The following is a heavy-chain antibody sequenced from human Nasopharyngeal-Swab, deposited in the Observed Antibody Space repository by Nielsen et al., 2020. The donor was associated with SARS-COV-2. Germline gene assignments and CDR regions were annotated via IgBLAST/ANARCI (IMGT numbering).Heavy chain of an antibody. CDR2: INHSGST. J-gene: IGHJ4*02. V-gene: IGHV4-34*01. D-gene: IGHD2-21*02. Sequence: WIRQPPGKGLEWIGEINHSGSTNYNPSLKSRVTISVDTFKNQFSLKLSSVTAADTAVYYCARARRNFVVVSAFDYWGQGTLVTVSS. CDR3: ARARRNFVVVSAFDY.